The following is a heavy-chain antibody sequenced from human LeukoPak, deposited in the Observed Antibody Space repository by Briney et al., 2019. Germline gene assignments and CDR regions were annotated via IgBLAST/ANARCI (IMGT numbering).Heavy chain of an antibody. D-gene: IGHD5-18*01. CDR1: GFTFSTYT. CDR2: ISTSSSTI. Sequence: PGGSLRLSCAASGFTFSTYTMNWVRQAPGKGLEWVSYISTSSSTIYYADSVKGRFTISRDNAKNSLYLQMNSLRAEDTAVYFCASTTAMVTGYAFDIWGQGTMVTVSS. CDR3: ASTTAMVTGYAFDI. V-gene: IGHV3-48*01. J-gene: IGHJ3*02.